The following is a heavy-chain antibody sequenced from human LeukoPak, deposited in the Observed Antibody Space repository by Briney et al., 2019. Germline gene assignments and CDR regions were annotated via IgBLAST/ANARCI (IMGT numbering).Heavy chain of an antibody. CDR3: VRDRTMVIDY. J-gene: IGHJ4*02. D-gene: IGHD3-10*01. CDR2: ISSSGNTM. CDR1: GLILCSYQ. V-gene: IGHV3-48*03. Sequence: GGSLRLSCTASGLILCSYQMNCLREAPGKALEWVSYISSSGNTMYYALSVKGRFTISRDNAKNSLYLQMNSLRAEDTAVYYCVRDRTMVIDYWGQGTLVTVS.